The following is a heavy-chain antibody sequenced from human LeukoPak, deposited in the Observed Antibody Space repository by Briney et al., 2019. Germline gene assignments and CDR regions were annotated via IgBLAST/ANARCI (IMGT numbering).Heavy chain of an antibody. V-gene: IGHV3-11*03. CDR2: IGTSSSYT. CDR1: GFTFSDYY. D-gene: IGHD3-22*01. J-gene: IGHJ4*02. CDR3: ARRYYATPEY. Sequence: NPGRSLRLSCAASGFTFSDYYMSWIRQAPGKGLEWVSYIGTSSSYTNYADSVKGRFTISRDNAKNSLYLQMNSLRAEDTAVYYCARRYYATPEYWGQGTLVNVSS.